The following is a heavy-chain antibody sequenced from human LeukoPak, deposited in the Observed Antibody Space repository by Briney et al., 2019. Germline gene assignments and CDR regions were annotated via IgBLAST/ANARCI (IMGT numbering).Heavy chain of an antibody. V-gene: IGHV3-21*04. CDR1: GFTFSSYS. J-gene: IGHJ2*01. CDR2: ISSSSSYI. D-gene: IGHD5-18*01. CDR3: AKDPRGYSYDFVGWYLDL. Sequence: GGSLRLSCAASGFTFSSYSMNWVRQAPGKGLEWVSSISSSSSYIYYADSVKGRFTLSRDTSKNTLYLQMNSLRVDDTALYYCAKDPRGYSYDFVGWYLDLWGRGTLVTVSS.